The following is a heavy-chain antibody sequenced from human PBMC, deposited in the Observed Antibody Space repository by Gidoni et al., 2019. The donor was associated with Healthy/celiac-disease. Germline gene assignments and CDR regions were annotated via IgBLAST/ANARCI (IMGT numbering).Heavy chain of an antibody. V-gene: IGHV3-11*01. D-gene: IGHD2-21*02. Sequence: QVQLVESGGGLVKPGGSLRLSCAASGFPFSYYYMSWIRQAPGKGLEWVSYSSSSGSTIYYADSVKGRFTISRDNAKNSLYLQMNSLRAEDTAVYYCARTYCGGDCYSLPGTYYFDYWGQGTLVTVSS. J-gene: IGHJ4*02. CDR2: SSSSGSTI. CDR3: ARTYCGGDCYSLPGTYYFDY. CDR1: GFPFSYYY.